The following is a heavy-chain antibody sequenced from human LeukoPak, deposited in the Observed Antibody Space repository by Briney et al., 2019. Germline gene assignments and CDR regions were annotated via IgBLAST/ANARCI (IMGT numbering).Heavy chain of an antibody. D-gene: IGHD3-16*01. Sequence: GGSLRLSCAASGFTVSSNYMSWVRQAPGKRLEWVSVIYSGGSTYYADSVKGRFTISRDNSKNTLYLQMNSLRAEDTAVYYCARALGTFGVYYFDYWGQGTLVTVSS. CDR1: GFTVSSNY. CDR3: ARALGTFGVYYFDY. V-gene: IGHV3-53*01. J-gene: IGHJ4*02. CDR2: IYSGGST.